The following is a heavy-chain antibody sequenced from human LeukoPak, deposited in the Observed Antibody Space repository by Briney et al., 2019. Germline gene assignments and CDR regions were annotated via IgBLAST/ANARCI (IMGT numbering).Heavy chain of an antibody. Sequence: ASVKVSCKASGYVFIDYHLHCVRQAPGQGLEWRGISNPRGVSKSHAQKFQGRVTRTRDMSTNTVSLGMSSLTSEDTGLYYRARSLYDSGWYSQFDYWGQGTLVTVSS. J-gene: IGHJ4*02. CDR3: ARSLYDSGWYSQFDY. V-gene: IGHV1-46*01. CDR1: GYVFIDYH. CDR2: SNPRGVSK. D-gene: IGHD6-19*01.